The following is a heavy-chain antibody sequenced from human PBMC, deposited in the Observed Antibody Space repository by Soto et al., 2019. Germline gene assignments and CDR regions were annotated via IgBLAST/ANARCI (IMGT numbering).Heavy chain of an antibody. CDR1: GGSISSSNW. J-gene: IGHJ6*02. Sequence: QVQLQESGPGLVKPSGTLSLTCAVSGGSISSSNWWSWVRQPPGKGLEWIGEIYHSGSTNYNPSLKGRVTISVDKSKNQFSLKLTSVTAADTAVYYCARVSGSYYYGMDVWGQGTTVTVSS. CDR3: ARVSGSYYYGMDV. D-gene: IGHD1-26*01. CDR2: IYHSGST. V-gene: IGHV4-4*02.